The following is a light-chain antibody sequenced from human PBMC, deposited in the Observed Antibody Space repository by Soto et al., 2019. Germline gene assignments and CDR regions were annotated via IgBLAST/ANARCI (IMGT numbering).Light chain of an antibody. J-gene: IGLJ1*01. CDR3: SSYTSSSTNV. Sequence: QSALTQPASVSGSPGQSITISCTGTSSDVGGYNYVSWYQQHPGKAPKLMIYEVSNRTSGVSNRFSGSKSGNTASLTISGIQAEDEADYYCSSYTSSSTNVVGTGTKLTVL. CDR1: SSDVGGYNY. V-gene: IGLV2-14*01. CDR2: EVS.